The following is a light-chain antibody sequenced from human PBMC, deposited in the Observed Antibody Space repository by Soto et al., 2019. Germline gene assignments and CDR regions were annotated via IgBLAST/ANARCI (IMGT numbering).Light chain of an antibody. CDR3: QQYGSSPWT. CDR2: GAS. Sequence: ETVLTQSPGTLSLSPGERPTLSCRASQTIRSNYLAWYRQTPGQAPRLLIYGASNRATGIADRFSGSGSGTDFTLIISRQEPEDFALYYCQQYGSSPWTFGQGTKVEIK. V-gene: IGKV3-20*01. J-gene: IGKJ1*01. CDR1: QTIRSNY.